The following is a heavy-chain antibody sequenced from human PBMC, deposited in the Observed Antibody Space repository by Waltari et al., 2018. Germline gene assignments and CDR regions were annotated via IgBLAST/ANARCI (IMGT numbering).Heavy chain of an antibody. CDR2: ISYDGSKR. D-gene: IGHD3-16*01. J-gene: IGHJ4*02. V-gene: IGHV3-33*03. CDR1: GFTFSNYG. CDR3: VGGQMGDF. Sequence: QDQLVESGGGVVQPGRSLRLSCVPSGFTFSNYGMDCVSQAPGKGVEWVAVISYDGSKRFYADAVKGRFTISRDNSKNILYLQMNSLRADDTAMYYCVGGQMGDFWGQGTLVTVSS.